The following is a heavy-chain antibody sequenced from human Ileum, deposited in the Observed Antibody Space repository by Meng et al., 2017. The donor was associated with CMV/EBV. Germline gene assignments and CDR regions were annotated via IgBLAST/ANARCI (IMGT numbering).Heavy chain of an antibody. Sequence: HRKGSGPSRLQPSETLSPTCTVTGGSLTSYYWTWIWQPAGKGLEWIGRIHPTGTTDDNPSLRSRVSMSLDKSKNQFSLKLTSVTAADTAVYYCARAAARGVPVDLWGQGTLVTVSS. CDR3: ARAAARGVPVDL. CDR1: GGSLTSYY. V-gene: IGHV4-4*07. J-gene: IGHJ5*02. CDR2: IHPTGTT. D-gene: IGHD3-10*01.